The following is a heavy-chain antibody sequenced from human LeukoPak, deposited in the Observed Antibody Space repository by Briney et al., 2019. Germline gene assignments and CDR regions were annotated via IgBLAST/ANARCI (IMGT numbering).Heavy chain of an antibody. CDR3: AKDPNGDYIGTFEI. CDR2: ISGSGSDT. CDR1: GFTFSTYS. Sequence: GGSLRLSCAASGFTFSTYSMNWVRQAPGKGLEWVSSISGSGSDTQYAASVQGRFTISRDNSKNTLYLQMNSLRAEDTAVYYCAKDPNGDYIGTFEIWGHGTMVTVSS. J-gene: IGHJ3*02. D-gene: IGHD4-17*01. V-gene: IGHV3-23*01.